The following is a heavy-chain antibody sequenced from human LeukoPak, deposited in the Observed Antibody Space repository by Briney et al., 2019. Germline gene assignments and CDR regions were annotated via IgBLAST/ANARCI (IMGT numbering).Heavy chain of an antibody. V-gene: IGHV4-34*01. CDR1: GFTFSSYA. J-gene: IGHJ2*01. CDR2: INHSGST. Sequence: KPGGSLRLSCAASGFTFSSYAMSWVRQPPGKGLEWIGEINHSGSTNYNPSLKSRVTISVDTSKNQFSLKLSSVTAADTAVYYCARVRAGQLKVGQLRIGTYFDLWGRGTLVTVSS. D-gene: IGHD6-6*01. CDR3: ARVRAGQLKVGQLRIGTYFDL.